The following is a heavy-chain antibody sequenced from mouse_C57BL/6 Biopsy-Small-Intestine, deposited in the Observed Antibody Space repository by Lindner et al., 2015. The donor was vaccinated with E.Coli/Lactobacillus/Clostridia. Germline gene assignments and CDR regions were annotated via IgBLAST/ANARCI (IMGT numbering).Heavy chain of an antibody. Sequence: VQLQESGAELVKPGASVKISCKASGYSFTDYNMNWVKQSNGKSLEWIGVINPNYGTGSYNQKFKGKATLTVDQSSSTAYMQLNSLTSEDSAVYYCARGYGSTSHWYFDVWGTGTTVTVSS. CDR3: ARGYGSTSHWYFDV. CDR2: INPNYGTG. D-gene: IGHD1-1*01. J-gene: IGHJ1*03. CDR1: GYSFTDYN. V-gene: IGHV1-39*01.